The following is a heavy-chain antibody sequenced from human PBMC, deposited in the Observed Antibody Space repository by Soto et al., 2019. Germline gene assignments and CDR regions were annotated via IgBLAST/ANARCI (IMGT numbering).Heavy chain of an antibody. Sequence: PETLSRRYTGSGGAISRISWRRWLIQPPGKGLEWIGEIYHSGNTNYNPSLKSRVTISVDKSKNQFSLKLSSVTAADTAVYYCARDYDSSGSTTIPDAFDIWGQGTMVT. D-gene: IGHD3-22*01. CDR2: IYHSGNT. CDR1: GGAISRISW. J-gene: IGHJ3*02. CDR3: ARDYDSSGSTTIPDAFDI. V-gene: IGHV4-4*03.